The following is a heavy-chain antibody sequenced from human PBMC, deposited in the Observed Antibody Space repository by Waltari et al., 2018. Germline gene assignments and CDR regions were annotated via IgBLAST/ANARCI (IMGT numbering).Heavy chain of an antibody. Sequence: HVQLVQSGADVMESGASVKVSCNASGYTFADFYVHWIRQAPGQGLEWMGWINPNHGTTHCAQRFEGRVTMTRDTSMNSAYMERSSLRSDDTAVYFCARFSVEAKTYDSWGQGTLVIVSS. J-gene: IGHJ4*02. CDR2: INPNHGTT. D-gene: IGHD6-19*01. CDR3: ARFSVEAKTYDS. V-gene: IGHV1-2*02. CDR1: GYTFADFY.